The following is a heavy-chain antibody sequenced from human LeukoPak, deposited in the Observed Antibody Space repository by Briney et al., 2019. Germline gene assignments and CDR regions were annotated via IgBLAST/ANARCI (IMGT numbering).Heavy chain of an antibody. CDR1: GYTFTGYK. CDR3: ARVRNSDSSAYHA. J-gene: IGHJ4*02. Sequence: ASVKVSCKASGYTFTGYKIHWVRQASGQGLERMGWINPNSGDTNYPQKFQGRVTLTRDTSIRTAYIELSRLTSNDTAVYYCARVRNSDSSAYHAWGQGTLVTVSS. V-gene: IGHV1-2*02. CDR2: INPNSGDT. D-gene: IGHD3-22*01.